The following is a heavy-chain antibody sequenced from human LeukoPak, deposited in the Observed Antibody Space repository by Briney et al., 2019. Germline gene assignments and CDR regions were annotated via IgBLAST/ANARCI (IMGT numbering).Heavy chain of an antibody. CDR2: IRSKANSYAT. CDR1: GFTFSGSA. CDR3: TSQHGYCTNGVCYAVGMDV. D-gene: IGHD2-8*01. V-gene: IGHV3-73*01. Sequence: GGSLRLSCAASGFTFSGSAMHWVRQASGKGLEWVGRIRSKANSYATAYAASVKGRFTISRDDSKNTAYLQMNNLKTEDTAVYYCTSQHGYCTNGVCYAVGMDVWGQGTTVTVSS. J-gene: IGHJ6*02.